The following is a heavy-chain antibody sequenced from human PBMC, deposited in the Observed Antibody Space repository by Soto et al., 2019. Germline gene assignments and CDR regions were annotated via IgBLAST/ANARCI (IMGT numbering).Heavy chain of an antibody. V-gene: IGHV3-30-3*01. CDR3: ARDEWPVTDDAFDI. J-gene: IGHJ3*02. Sequence: QVQLVESGGGVVQPGRSLRLSCAASGFTFSSYAMHWVRQAPGKGLEWVAVISYDGSNKYYADSVKGRFTISRDNSKNTLYLQMNSLRAEDTAVYYCARDEWPVTDDAFDIWGQGTMVTVSS. D-gene: IGHD3-3*01. CDR2: ISYDGSNK. CDR1: GFTFSSYA.